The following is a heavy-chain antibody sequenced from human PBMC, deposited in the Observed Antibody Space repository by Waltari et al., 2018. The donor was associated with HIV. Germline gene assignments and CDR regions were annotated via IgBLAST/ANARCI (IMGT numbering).Heavy chain of an antibody. D-gene: IGHD3-10*01. J-gene: IGHJ6*02. CDR2: ISGYNRNT. V-gene: IGHV1-18*01. Sequence: VQLVQCGAEMRKPGASVKVSCRASGSTFSAYTISWVRQAPGQGLGWMGWISGYNRNTNYAQKFQGRVNMTTDTSTRTAHMELRSLRSDDTAVYYCARGVSIVRGVMIRGHMDVWGQGTTVTVSS. CDR1: GSTFSAYT. CDR3: ARGVSIVRGVMIRGHMDV.